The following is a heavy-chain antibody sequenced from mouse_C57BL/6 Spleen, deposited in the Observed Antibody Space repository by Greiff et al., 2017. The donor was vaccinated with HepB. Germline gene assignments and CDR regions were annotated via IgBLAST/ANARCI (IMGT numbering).Heavy chain of an antibody. CDR2: INPNNGGT. V-gene: IGHV1-18*01. CDR3: ARMGYYYGSSLDY. CDR1: GYTFTDYN. D-gene: IGHD1-1*01. J-gene: IGHJ2*01. Sequence: VQLQQSGPELVKPGASVKIPCKASGYTFTDYNMDWVKQSHGKSLEWIGDINPNNGGTIYNQKFKGKATLTVDKSSSTAYMELRSLTSEDTAVYYGARMGYYYGSSLDYWGQGTTLTVSS.